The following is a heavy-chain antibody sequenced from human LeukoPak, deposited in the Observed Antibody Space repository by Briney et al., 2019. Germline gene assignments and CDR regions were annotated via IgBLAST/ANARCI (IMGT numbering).Heavy chain of an antibody. V-gene: IGHV3-23*01. CDR1: GFTFSSYA. D-gene: IGHD6-6*01. J-gene: IGHJ4*02. Sequence: GSLRLSCAASGFTFSSYAMSWVRQAPGKGLEWVSAISGSGGSTYYADPVKGRFTISRDNSKSTLYLQMNSLRAEDTAVYYCAKELYSSSSFDYWGQGTLVTVSS. CDR3: AKELYSSSSFDY. CDR2: ISGSGGST.